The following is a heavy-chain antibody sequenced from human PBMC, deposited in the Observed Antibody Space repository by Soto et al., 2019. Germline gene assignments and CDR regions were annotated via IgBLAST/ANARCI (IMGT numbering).Heavy chain of an antibody. V-gene: IGHV1-69*08. CDR2: IIPILGIA. D-gene: IGHD3-22*01. J-gene: IGHJ4*02. CDR1: GGTFSSYT. Sequence: QVQLVQSGAEVKKPGSSVKVSCKASGGTFSSYTISWVRQAPGQGLEWMGRIIPILGIANYAQKFQGRVTITADKSTSTAYMELSSLRSEDTAVYYCARERRQNTYYYDSSGPFDYWGQGTLVTVSS. CDR3: ARERRQNTYYYDSSGPFDY.